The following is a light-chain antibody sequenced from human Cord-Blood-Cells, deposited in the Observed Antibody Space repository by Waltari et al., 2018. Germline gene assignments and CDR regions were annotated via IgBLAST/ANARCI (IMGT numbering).Light chain of an antibody. CDR1: ALPKHY. V-gene: IGLV3-25*03. J-gene: IGLJ2*01. Sequence: SYELTQPPSVSVSPGQTARITCSGDALPKHYAYCYQQKPGQAPVLVIYKDSERPSGIPERFSGSSSGTTVTLTISGVQAEDEADYYCQSADSSGTYVVFGGGTKLTVL. CDR2: KDS. CDR3: QSADSSGTYVV.